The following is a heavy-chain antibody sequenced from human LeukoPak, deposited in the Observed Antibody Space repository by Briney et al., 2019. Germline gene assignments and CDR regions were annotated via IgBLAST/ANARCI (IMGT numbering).Heavy chain of an antibody. D-gene: IGHD3-16*01. CDR2: INSDGSTT. V-gene: IGHV3-74*01. J-gene: IGHJ6*02. Sequence: GGSLRLSCAASGFSFSSSWMHWVRQAPATGLVWVSRINSDGSTTNYADSVEGRFTISRDNAMSTLYLQMNSLRAEDTAVYYCARDFGPYGMDVWGQGTTVTVSS. CDR1: GFSFSSSW. CDR3: ARDFGPYGMDV.